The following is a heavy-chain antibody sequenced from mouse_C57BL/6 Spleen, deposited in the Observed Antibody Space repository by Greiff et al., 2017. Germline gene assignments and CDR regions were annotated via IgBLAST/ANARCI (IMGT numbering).Heavy chain of an antibody. V-gene: IGHV1-55*01. J-gene: IGHJ4*01. CDR1: GYTFTSYW. CDR3: AREVSNYGAMDY. D-gene: IGHD2-5*01. Sequence: VQLQQPGAELVKPGASVKMSCKASGYTFTSYWITWVKQRPGQGLEWIGDIYPGSGSTNYNEKFKSKATLTVDTSSSTAYMQLSSLTSEDSAVYCCAREVSNYGAMDYWGQGTSVTVSS. CDR2: IYPGSGST.